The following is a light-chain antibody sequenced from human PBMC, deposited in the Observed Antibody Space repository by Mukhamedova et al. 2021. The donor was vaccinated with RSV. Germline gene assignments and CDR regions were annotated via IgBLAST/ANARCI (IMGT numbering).Light chain of an antibody. Sequence: WYQRRVHGKVPKLLIYKASRLESGVPSRFSGSGSGTEFTLTISSLQPDDFASYYCQQYYKYSYTFGQGTKVEIK. J-gene: IGKJ2*01. V-gene: IGKV1-5*03. CDR3: QQYYKYSYT. CDR2: KAS.